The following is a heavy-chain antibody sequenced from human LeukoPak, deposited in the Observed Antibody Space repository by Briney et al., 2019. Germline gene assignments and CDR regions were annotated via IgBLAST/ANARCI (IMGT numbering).Heavy chain of an antibody. D-gene: IGHD3-3*01. CDR3: ARPYYDFWSGYTPFDY. Sequence: ASVKVSCKASGYTFTSYGISWVRQAPGQGLEWMGWISAYNGNTNYAQKLQGRVTMTTDTSTSTAYMELRSLRSDDTAVYYCARPYYDFWSGYTPFDYWGQGTLVTVSS. V-gene: IGHV1-18*01. CDR2: ISAYNGNT. CDR1: GYTFTSYG. J-gene: IGHJ4*02.